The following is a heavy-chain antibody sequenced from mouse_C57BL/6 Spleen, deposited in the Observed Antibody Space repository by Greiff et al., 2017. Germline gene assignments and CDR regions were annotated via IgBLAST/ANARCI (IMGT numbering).Heavy chain of an antibody. CDR3: ARGSNYDWYFDV. CDR2: IYPSDSET. CDR1: GYTFTSYW. V-gene: IGHV1-61*01. J-gene: IGHJ1*03. Sequence: QVQLQQPGAELVRPGSSVKLSCKASGYTFTSYWMDWVKQRPGQGLEWIGNIYPSDSETHYNQKFKDKATLTVDKSSSTAYMQLSSLTSEDSAVYYCARGSNYDWYFDVWGTGTTVTVSS. D-gene: IGHD2-5*01.